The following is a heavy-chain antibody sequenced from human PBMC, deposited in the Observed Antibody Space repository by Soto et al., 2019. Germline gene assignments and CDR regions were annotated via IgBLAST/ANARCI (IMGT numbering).Heavy chain of an antibody. CDR3: ARDFGCSGGSCSNWFDP. J-gene: IGHJ5*02. CDR2: INPNSGGT. D-gene: IGHD2-15*01. CDR1: GYTFTGYY. V-gene: IGHV1-2*02. Sequence: VKVSCKASGYTFTGYYMHWVRQAPGQGLEWMGWINPNSGGTNYAQKFQGGVTMTRDTSISTAYMELSRLRSDDTAVYYCARDFGCSGGSCSNWFDPWGQGTLVTVSS.